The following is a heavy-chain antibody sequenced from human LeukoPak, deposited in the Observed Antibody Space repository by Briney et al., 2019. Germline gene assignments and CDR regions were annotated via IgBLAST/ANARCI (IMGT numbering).Heavy chain of an antibody. CDR2: VSGSGGTT. J-gene: IGHJ4*02. CDR1: GFTFSRYG. D-gene: IGHD6-19*01. Sequence: GGSLRLSCPASGFTFSRYGMNWDRQAPGKGLEWVSIVSGSGGTTYYADSVRGRFTISRDNSKNTLYLQMNSLRDEDTAVYYCAKAREWLVNSYYFDYWGQGTLVTVSS. V-gene: IGHV3-23*01. CDR3: AKAREWLVNSYYFDY.